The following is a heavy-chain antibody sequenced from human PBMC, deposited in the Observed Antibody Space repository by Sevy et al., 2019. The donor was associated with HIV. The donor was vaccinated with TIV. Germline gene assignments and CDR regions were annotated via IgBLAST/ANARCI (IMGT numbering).Heavy chain of an antibody. CDR3: ATHRRRDGYSYGAFDI. CDR2: VSGSGGKT. Sequence: GGSLRLSCAASGFTFSNYALSWVRQAPGKGLEWVSAVSGSGGKTYYADSVKGRFTISRDTSNNTLFLHMNSLRAEDKSVYDCATHRRRDGYSYGAFDIWGLGTMVTVSS. J-gene: IGHJ3*02. CDR1: GFTFSNYA. D-gene: IGHD4-4*01. V-gene: IGHV3-23*01.